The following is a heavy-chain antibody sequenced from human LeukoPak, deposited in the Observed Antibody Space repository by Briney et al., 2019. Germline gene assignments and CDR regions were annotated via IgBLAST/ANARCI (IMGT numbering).Heavy chain of an antibody. V-gene: IGHV4-59*08. CDR2: IYYSGST. CDR1: GGSISSYY. Sequence: SETLSLTCTVSGGSISSYYWSWIRQPPGKGLEWIGYIYYSGSTNYNPSLKSRVTISVDTSKNQFSLKLSSVTAADTAVYYCARAGYCSGGSCLENWFDPWGQGTLVTVSS. J-gene: IGHJ5*02. D-gene: IGHD2-15*01. CDR3: ARAGYCSGGSCLENWFDP.